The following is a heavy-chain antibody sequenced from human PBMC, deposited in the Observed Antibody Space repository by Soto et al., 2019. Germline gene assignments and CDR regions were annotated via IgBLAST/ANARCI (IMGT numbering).Heavy chain of an antibody. CDR3: ARDLRAGIAVAGTIL. J-gene: IGHJ6*02. Sequence: PGGSLRLSCAASGFTFSSYWMHWVRQAPGKGLVWVSRINSDGSSTSYADSVKGRFTISRDNAKNTLYLQMNSLRAEDTAVYYCARDLRAGIAVAGTILWGQGTTVTVSS. CDR2: INSDGSST. CDR1: GFTFSSYW. D-gene: IGHD6-19*01. V-gene: IGHV3-74*01.